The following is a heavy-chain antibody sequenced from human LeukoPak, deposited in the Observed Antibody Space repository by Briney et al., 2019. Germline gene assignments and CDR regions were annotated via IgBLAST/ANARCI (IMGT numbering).Heavy chain of an antibody. CDR2: IIPILGIA. CDR3: AGRYSGYDSDYYYYGMDV. Sequence: GSSVKVSCKASGGTFSSYAISWVRQAPGQGLEWMGRIIPILGIANYAQKFQGRVTITADKSTGTAYMELSSLRSEDTAVYYCAGRYSGYDSDYYYYGMDVWGQGTTVTVSS. D-gene: IGHD5-12*01. J-gene: IGHJ6*02. V-gene: IGHV1-69*04. CDR1: GGTFSSYA.